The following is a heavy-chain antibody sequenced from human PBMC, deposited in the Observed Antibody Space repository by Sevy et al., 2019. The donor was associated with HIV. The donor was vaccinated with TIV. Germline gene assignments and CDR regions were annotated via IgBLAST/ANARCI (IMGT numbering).Heavy chain of an antibody. Sequence: GGSLRLSCAASGFTFSSYGMHWVRQAPGKGLEWVAVIWYDGSNKYYADSVKGRFTISRDNSKNTLYLQMNSLRAEDTAVYYCARDYKYCSSTSCYDNWFDPWGQGTLVTVSS. CDR1: GFTFSSYG. CDR2: IWYDGSNK. D-gene: IGHD2-2*01. V-gene: IGHV3-33*01. J-gene: IGHJ5*02. CDR3: ARDYKYCSSTSCYDNWFDP.